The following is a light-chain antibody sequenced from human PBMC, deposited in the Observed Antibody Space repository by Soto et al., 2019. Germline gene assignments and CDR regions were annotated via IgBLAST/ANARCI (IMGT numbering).Light chain of an antibody. Sequence: EIVLTQSPGTLSLSPGERATLSCRASQSVSSNYLAWYQRKPGQAPRLLIYGASSRATGIPDRFSSSGSGTEFTLTISRLEPEDFAVYYCQQYGSSPPNFGQGTRLEIK. J-gene: IGKJ5*01. V-gene: IGKV3-20*01. CDR3: QQYGSSPPN. CDR2: GAS. CDR1: QSVSSNY.